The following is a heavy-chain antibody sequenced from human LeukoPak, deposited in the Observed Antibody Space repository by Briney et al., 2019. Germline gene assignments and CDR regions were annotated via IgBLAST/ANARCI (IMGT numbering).Heavy chain of an antibody. D-gene: IGHD6-19*01. CDR2: INAGNGNT. Sequence: ASVKVSCKASGYTFTSYAMHWVRQAPGQRLEWMGWINAGNGNTRYSQKFQGRVTITRDTSASTAYMELSSLRSEDTAEYYCARQGSGWHTMSDYWGQGTLVTVSS. CDR1: GYTFTSYA. J-gene: IGHJ4*02. CDR3: ARQGSGWHTMSDY. V-gene: IGHV1-3*01.